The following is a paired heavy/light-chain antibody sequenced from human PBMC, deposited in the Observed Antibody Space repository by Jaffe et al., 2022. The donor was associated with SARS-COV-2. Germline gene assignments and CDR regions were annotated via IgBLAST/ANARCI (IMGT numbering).Light chain of an antibody. J-gene: IGLJ2*01. CDR2: DNN. V-gene: IGLV1-51*01. CDR1: SSNIGNNY. Sequence: QSVLTQPPSVSAAPGQKVTISCSGSSSNIGNNYVSWYQQLPGTAPKLLIYDNNKRPSGIPDRFSGSKSGTSATLGITGLQTGDEADYYCGTWDSSLYVVFGGGTKLTVL. CDR3: GTWDSSLYVV.
Heavy chain of an antibody. D-gene: IGHD3-10*01. J-gene: IGHJ5*02. Sequence: QVQLQQWGAGLLKPSETLSLTCAVYGGSFSGYYWSWIRQPPGKGLEWIGEINHSGSTNYNPSLKSRVTISVDTSKNQFSLKLSSVTAADTAVYYCARGPDRNNITMVRGVTGRFDPWGQGTLVTVSS. CDR1: GGSFSGYY. CDR2: INHSGST. V-gene: IGHV4-34*01. CDR3: ARGPDRNNITMVRGVTGRFDP.